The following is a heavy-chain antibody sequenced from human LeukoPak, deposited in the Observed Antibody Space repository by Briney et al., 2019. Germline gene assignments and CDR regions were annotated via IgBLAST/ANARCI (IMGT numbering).Heavy chain of an antibody. J-gene: IGHJ4*02. Sequence: PGGSLRLSCAASGFTFSNYAMYWVRQAPGKGLEWVSAISTSGGDTFYPDSVRGRFTIPRDNSKNTLYLQMYSLRAEDTAVYYCAKGSAQYYFEYWGQGTLVTVSS. V-gene: IGHV3-23*01. CDR1: GFTFSNYA. CDR3: AKGSAQYYFEY. CDR2: ISTSGGDT.